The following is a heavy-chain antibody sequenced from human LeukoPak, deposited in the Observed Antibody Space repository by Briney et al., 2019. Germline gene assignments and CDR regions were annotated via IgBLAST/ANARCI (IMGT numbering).Heavy chain of an antibody. V-gene: IGHV4-59*01. Sequence: SETLSLTCTVSGGSISSYYWSWLRQPPGKGLEWIGYIYYSGSTNYNPSLKSRVTISVDTSKNQFSLNLSSVTAADTAVYYCARLVIPWGQGILVTVSS. CDR1: GGSISSYY. CDR3: ARLVIP. J-gene: IGHJ5*02. CDR2: IYYSGST. D-gene: IGHD3-10*01.